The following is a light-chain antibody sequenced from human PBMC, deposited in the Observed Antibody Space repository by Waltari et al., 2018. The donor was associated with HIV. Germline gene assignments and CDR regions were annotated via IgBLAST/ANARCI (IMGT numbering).Light chain of an antibody. CDR3: LQDFKYPIT. CDR1: QDIRDE. V-gene: IGKV1-6*01. CDR2: GAS. Sequence: AIQMTQSPSSLSASVGDRVTITCRASQDIRDELGWYQQKPGKAPKLLIYGASSLQSGVPSRFSGSGSGTDFTLTIRSLQPEDFATYYCLQDFKYPITFGQGTRLEI. J-gene: IGKJ5*01.